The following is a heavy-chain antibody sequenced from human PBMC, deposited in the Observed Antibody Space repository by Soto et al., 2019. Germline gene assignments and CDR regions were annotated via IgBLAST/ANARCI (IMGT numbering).Heavy chain of an antibody. CDR1: GFIFSSYS. CDR2: ISSSSSYI. D-gene: IGHD3-10*01. J-gene: IGHJ4*02. Sequence: PGGSLRLSCAASGFIFSSYSMNWVRQAPGKGLEWVSSISSSSSYIYHADSVKGRFTISRDNAKNSLNLQMNSLRAEDTAVYYCARGVTMVRGTVLDYFDYWGQGTLVTVSS. CDR3: ARGVTMVRGTVLDYFDY. V-gene: IGHV3-21*01.